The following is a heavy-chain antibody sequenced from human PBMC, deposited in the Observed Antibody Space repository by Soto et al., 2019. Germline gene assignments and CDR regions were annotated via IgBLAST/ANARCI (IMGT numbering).Heavy chain of an antibody. V-gene: IGHV3-30-3*01. J-gene: IGHJ4*02. Sequence: QVQLVESGGGVVQPGRSLRLSCAASGFTFSSYAMHWVRQAPGKGLEWVAVISYDGSNKYYADSVKGRFTISRDNFKHTLYLPMNSPRAEDTAVYFSARDFGYSGYDLVGAPDYWGQGTLVTVSS. CDR2: ISYDGSNK. D-gene: IGHD5-12*01. CDR3: ARDFGYSGYDLVGAPDY. CDR1: GFTFSSYA.